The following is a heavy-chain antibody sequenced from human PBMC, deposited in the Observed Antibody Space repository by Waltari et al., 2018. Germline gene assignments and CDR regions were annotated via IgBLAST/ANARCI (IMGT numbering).Heavy chain of an antibody. Sequence: KLVESGGGLVQTGGSLRLSCVASGFTFSDHYMDWVRQAPGKGPEWVGRSRNKANSYSTEYAASVKGRFSILRDESKNSVYLQMNSLETEDTAIYYCARDKGGPGAFEIWGQGTIVTVSP. J-gene: IGHJ3*02. CDR2: SRNKANSYST. V-gene: IGHV3-72*01. D-gene: IGHD3-10*01. CDR3: ARDKGGPGAFEI. CDR1: GFTFSDHY.